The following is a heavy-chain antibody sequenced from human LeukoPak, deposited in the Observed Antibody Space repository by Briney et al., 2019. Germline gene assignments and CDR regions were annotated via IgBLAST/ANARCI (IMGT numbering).Heavy chain of an antibody. D-gene: IGHD3-16*01. Sequence: SETLSLTCTVSGASITSYYWSWIRQPAGKGLEWIGRIYASGSTNYNPSRKSRVTISVDTSKNQFSLKLSSVTAADTAVYYCARGGYVSPYYFDYWGQGTLVTVSS. V-gene: IGHV4-4*07. CDR1: GASITSYY. J-gene: IGHJ4*02. CDR2: IYASGST. CDR3: ARGGYVSPYYFDY.